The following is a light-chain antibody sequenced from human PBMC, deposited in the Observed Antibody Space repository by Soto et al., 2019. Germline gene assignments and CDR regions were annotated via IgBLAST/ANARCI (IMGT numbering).Light chain of an antibody. CDR2: DVV. V-gene: IGLV2-14*03. CDR1: SSDVGGFNS. CDR3: SSYTSTMTNV. J-gene: IGLJ1*01. Sequence: QSVLTQPASVSGSPGQSITLSCTGTSSDVGGFNSVSWYQLRPGTAPKLILYDVVDRPSGVSYRFSGSKSGNTASLTISGLQAADEADYFCSSYTSTMTNVFGSETKVTVL.